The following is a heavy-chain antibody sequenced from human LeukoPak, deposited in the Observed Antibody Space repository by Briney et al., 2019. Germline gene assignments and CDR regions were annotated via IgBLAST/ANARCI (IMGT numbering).Heavy chain of an antibody. V-gene: IGHV3-30*18. CDR1: GFTFNNYG. D-gene: IGHD2-2*01. J-gene: IGHJ4*02. CDR2: ISYDGRNI. CDR3: AKGPLRGTAAAIDY. Sequence: GGSLSFSSAASGFTFNNYGMLWLRPAPGQGLEWLAVISYDGRNIPYPPSVRGRFTIYRDISTDKLWLQMDSLRNEDTAVYYCAKGPLRGTAAAIDYWGQGTLVTVSS.